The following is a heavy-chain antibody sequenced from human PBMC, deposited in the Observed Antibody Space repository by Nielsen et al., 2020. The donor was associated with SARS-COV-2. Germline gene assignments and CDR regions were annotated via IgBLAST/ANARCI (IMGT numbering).Heavy chain of an antibody. CDR3: ASSAPPSGFNWFDP. Sequence: ASVKVSCKASGYTFTKYGISWVRQAPGQWLEWMGWISGNSDSAKYVKKFLGRVIMTTDTSTSTAYLEVRSLRSDDTAVYYCASSAPPSGFNWFDPWGQGTLVTVSS. J-gene: IGHJ5*02. V-gene: IGHV1-18*04. CDR1: GYTFTKYG. D-gene: IGHD3-22*01. CDR2: ISGNSDSA.